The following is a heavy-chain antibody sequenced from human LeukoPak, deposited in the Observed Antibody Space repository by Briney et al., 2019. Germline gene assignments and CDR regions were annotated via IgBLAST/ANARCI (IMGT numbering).Heavy chain of an antibody. CDR1: GFTFSSYA. D-gene: IGHD6-19*01. CDR3: ARDYLAVAGTGRLQH. J-gene: IGHJ1*01. V-gene: IGHV3-30-3*01. CDR2: ISYDGSNK. Sequence: GGSLRLSCAASGFTFSSYAMHWVRQAPGKGLEWVAVISYDGSNKYYADSVKGRFTISRDNSKNTLYLQMNSLRAEDTAVYYCARDYLAVAGTGRLQHWGQGTLVTVSS.